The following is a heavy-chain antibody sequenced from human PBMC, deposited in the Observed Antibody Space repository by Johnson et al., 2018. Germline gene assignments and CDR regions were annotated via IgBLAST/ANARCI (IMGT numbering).Heavy chain of an antibody. CDR2: VSHDRSNN. J-gene: IGHJ4*02. V-gene: IGHV3-30*18. CDR3: AKDLDY. CDR1: GFTFNTHG. Sequence: QVQLVESGGAVVQPGRSLRLSCAASGFTFNTHGMHWLRQAPGRGPEWVAFVSHDRSNNFYTDSVKGRFTISRDNSKSTLYLQLNSLRREETAVYYCAKDLDYWGQGTLVTVSS.